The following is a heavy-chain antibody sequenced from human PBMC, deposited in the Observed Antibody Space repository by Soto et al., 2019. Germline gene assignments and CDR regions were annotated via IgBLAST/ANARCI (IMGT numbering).Heavy chain of an antibody. J-gene: IGHJ3*02. Sequence: XGSLILSCAASGFTFSDAWMSWVRQAPGKGLEWVGRIKSKTDGGTTDYAAPVKGRFTISRDDSKNTLYLQMNSLKTEDTAVYYCTTGSSGRLDDAFDIWGQGTMVTVSS. CDR2: IKSKTDGGTT. CDR1: GFTFSDAW. CDR3: TTGSSGRLDDAFDI. V-gene: IGHV3-15*01. D-gene: IGHD6-19*01.